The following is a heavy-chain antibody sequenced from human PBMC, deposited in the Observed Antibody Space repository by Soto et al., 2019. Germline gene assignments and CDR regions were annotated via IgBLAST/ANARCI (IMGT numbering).Heavy chain of an antibody. CDR1: GFTVSSNY. CDR3: ARDTRHKSVVTRYYYYGMDV. J-gene: IGHJ6*02. CDR2: IYSGGST. V-gene: IGHV3-53*01. Sequence: EVQLVESGGGLIQPGGSLRLSCAASGFTVSSNYMSWVRQAPGKGLEWVSVIYSGGSTYYADSVKGRFTISRDNSKNTLYLQMNSLRAEDTAVYYCARDTRHKSVVTRYYYYGMDVWGQGTTVTVSS. D-gene: IGHD2-15*01.